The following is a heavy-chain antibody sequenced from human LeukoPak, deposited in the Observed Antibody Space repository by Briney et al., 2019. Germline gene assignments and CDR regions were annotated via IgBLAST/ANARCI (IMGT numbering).Heavy chain of an antibody. CDR3: ARDPRPSGYSNWFDP. Sequence: SETLSLTCTVSGGSISSSSYYWGWIRQPPGKGLEWIGSIYYSGSTYYNPSLKSRVTISVDTPKNQFSLKLSSVTAADTAVYYCARDPRPSGYSNWFDPWGQGTLVTVSS. CDR1: GGSISSSSYY. V-gene: IGHV4-39*07. D-gene: IGHD3-3*01. CDR2: IYYSGST. J-gene: IGHJ5*02.